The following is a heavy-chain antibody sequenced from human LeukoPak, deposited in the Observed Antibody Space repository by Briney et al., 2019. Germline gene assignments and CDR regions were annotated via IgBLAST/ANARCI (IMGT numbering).Heavy chain of an antibody. D-gene: IGHD1-1*01. CDR1: GFSFSDVW. CDR2: IKSKRDGGTA. V-gene: IGHV3-15*05. CDR3: TTDRYWKLDL. Sequence: GGSLRLSCAASGFSFSDVWMTWVRQAPGKGLEWVGRIKSKRDGGTADYGALVKGRFTISRDDSQNTVYVEMNSLKYEGTAVYYFTTDRYWKLDLWGLGTLVTVSS. J-gene: IGHJ5*02.